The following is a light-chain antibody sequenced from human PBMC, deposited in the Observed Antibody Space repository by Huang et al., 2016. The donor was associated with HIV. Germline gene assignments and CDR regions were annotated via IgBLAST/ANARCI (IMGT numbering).Light chain of an antibody. V-gene: IGKV3-11*01. CDR2: EES. CDR1: QSVGDY. CDR3: QQRSKWLS. J-gene: IGKJ4*01. Sequence: IVLTQSPPTLSIYPGERVTLSCRASQSVGDYVAWYQQTPGQAPRLLIYEESQKASGVSARFSGSGSGTEFILTISSLEPEDYAVYYCQQRSKWLSFGGGTKVEIK.